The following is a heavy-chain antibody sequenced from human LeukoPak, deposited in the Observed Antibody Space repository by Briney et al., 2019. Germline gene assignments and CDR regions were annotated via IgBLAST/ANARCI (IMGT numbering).Heavy chain of an antibody. Sequence: PGGSLRLSCAASGFTFSDYGMHWVRQAPGKGLEWVAVVSYDGTNEKYEAPVKGRFTISRDNSKNTLSLQMNSLRADDTAVYYCAKDWANGDYIDHWGQGTLVTVSS. CDR3: AKDWANGDYIDH. CDR1: GFTFSDYG. V-gene: IGHV3-30*18. CDR2: VSYDGTNE. J-gene: IGHJ4*02. D-gene: IGHD2-8*01.